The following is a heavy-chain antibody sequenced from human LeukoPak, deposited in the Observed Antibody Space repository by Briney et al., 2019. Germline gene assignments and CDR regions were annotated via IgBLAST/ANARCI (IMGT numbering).Heavy chain of an antibody. CDR1: GGTFSSYA. V-gene: IGHV1-69*13. CDR3: ARFSVAGTNFDY. J-gene: IGHJ4*02. D-gene: IGHD6-19*01. CDR2: IIPIFGTA. Sequence: ASVKVSCKASGGTFSSYAISWVRQAPGQGLEWMGGIIPIFGTANYAQKLQGRVTITADESTSTAYMELSSLRSEDTAVYYCARFSVAGTNFDYWGQGTLVTVSS.